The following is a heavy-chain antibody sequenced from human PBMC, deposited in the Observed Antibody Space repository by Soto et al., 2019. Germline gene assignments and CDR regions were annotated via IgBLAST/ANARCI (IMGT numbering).Heavy chain of an antibody. CDR3: ARDLIVVVIKAPRLPYGMDV. V-gene: IGHV5-51*01. CDR1: GYSFSNYW. D-gene: IGHD3-22*01. CDR2: IYPGDSDT. J-gene: IGHJ6*02. Sequence: GESLKISCKGSGYSFSNYWIGWVRQMPGKGLEWMGNIYPGDSDTRYSPSFQGQVTIAADKSTSTAYMELRSLRSDDTAVYYCARDLIVVVIKAPRLPYGMDVWGQGTTVTVSS.